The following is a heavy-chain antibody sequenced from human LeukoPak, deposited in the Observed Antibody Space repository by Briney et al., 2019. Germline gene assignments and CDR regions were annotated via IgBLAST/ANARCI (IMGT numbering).Heavy chain of an antibody. J-gene: IGHJ4*02. D-gene: IGHD5-12*01. Sequence: PGGSLRLSCAASGFTVSGNYMSWVRQAPGKGLDWVSVIYVGGRTYYADSVKGRFTISRDNSKNTLYLQMNSLRAEDTAVYYCASTSGYTHYYFDYWGQETLVTVSS. CDR1: GFTVSGNY. V-gene: IGHV3-53*01. CDR2: IYVGGRT. CDR3: ASTSGYTHYYFDY.